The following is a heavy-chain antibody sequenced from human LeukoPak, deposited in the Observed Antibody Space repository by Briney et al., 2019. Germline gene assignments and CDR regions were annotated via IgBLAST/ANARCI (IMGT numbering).Heavy chain of an antibody. CDR1: GYSISSGYY. V-gene: IGHV4-38-2*02. CDR2: IYHSGST. D-gene: IGHD3-10*01. CDR3: ARGGITMVRGVRDNWFDP. J-gene: IGHJ5*02. Sequence: SETLSLACTVSGYSISSGYYWGWIRQPPGKGLEWIGSIYHSGSTYYNPCLKSRVTIQVDTSKHQFSLNLRSVTAADTAVYYCARGGITMVRGVRDNWFDPWGQGTPVTGSS.